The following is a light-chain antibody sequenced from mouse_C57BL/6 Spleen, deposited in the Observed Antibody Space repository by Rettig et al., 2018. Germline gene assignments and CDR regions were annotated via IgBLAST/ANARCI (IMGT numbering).Light chain of an antibody. J-gene: IGKJ2*01. Sequence: PSSLAMSVGQKVTMRCKSSQSLLNSSNHKNYLAWYQQKPGQSPTLLVYFASTRDSGVHDRFIGRGYGTDFTLTISSLQAQDLADYFCQQHYSTPPTFGGGTKLEIK. V-gene: IGKV8-24*01. CDR3: QQHYSTPPT. CDR2: FAS. CDR1: QSLLNSSNHKNY.